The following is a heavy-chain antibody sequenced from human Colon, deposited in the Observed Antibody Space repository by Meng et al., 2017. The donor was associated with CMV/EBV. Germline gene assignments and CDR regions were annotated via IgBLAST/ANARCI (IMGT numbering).Heavy chain of an antibody. Sequence: GESLKISCAASGFTFSSYAMHWVRQAPGKGLEWVAVISYDGSNKYYADSVKGRFTISRDNSKNTLYLQMNSLRAEDTAVYYCARGLLRYFGGGMDVWGQGTTVTVSS. CDR3: ARGLLRYFGGGMDV. CDR1: GFTFSSYA. V-gene: IGHV3-30*04. J-gene: IGHJ6*02. CDR2: ISYDGSNK. D-gene: IGHD3-9*01.